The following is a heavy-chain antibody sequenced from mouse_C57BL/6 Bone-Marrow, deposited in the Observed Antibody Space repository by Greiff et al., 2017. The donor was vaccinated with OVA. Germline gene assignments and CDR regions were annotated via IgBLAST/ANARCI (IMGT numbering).Heavy chain of an antibody. CDR1: GYTFTDYY. CDR3: ARQDCSNYLAWFAY. CDR2: IFPGSGST. Sequence: VQLQQSGPELVKPGASVKISCKASGYTFTDYYINWVKQRPGQGLEWIGWIFPGSGSTYYNEKFKGKATLTVDKSSSTAYMLLSSLTSEDSAVYFCARQDCSNYLAWFAYWGQGTLVTVSA. V-gene: IGHV1-75*01. D-gene: IGHD2-5*01. J-gene: IGHJ3*01.